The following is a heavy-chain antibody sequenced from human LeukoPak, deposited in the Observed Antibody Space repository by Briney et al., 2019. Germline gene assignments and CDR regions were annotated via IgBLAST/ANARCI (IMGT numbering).Heavy chain of an antibody. CDR3: ASSSGWYGDAFDI. CDR2: IYSGGST. J-gene: IGHJ3*02. CDR1: GFTISTYW. D-gene: IGHD6-19*01. V-gene: IGHV3-53*04. Sequence: PGGSLRLSCAASGFTISTYWMSWVRQAPGKGLEWVSVIYSGGSTYYADSVKGRFTISRHNSKNTLYLQMNSLRAEDTAVYYCASSSGWYGDAFDIWGQGTMVTVSS.